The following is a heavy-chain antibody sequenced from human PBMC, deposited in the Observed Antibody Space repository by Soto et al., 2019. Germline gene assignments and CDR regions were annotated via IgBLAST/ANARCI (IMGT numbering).Heavy chain of an antibody. Sequence: GGSLRLSCAASGFTFSSYAMSWVRQAPGKGLEWVSAINGSGGSTYYADSVKGRFTISRDNSKNTLYLQMNSLRAEDTAVYYCAKTGNDILTGYYHTNYYYYMDVWGKGTTVTVSS. CDR2: INGSGGST. CDR3: AKTGNDILTGYYHTNYYYYMDV. V-gene: IGHV3-23*01. CDR1: GFTFSSYA. J-gene: IGHJ6*03. D-gene: IGHD3-9*01.